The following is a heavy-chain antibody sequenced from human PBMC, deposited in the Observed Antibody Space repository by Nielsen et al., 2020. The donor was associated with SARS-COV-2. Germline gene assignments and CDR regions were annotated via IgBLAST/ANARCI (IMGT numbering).Heavy chain of an antibody. D-gene: IGHD4-17*01. Sequence: SLKISCAASGFTFSSYAMHWVRQAPGKGLEWVSGISWNSGSIGYADSVKGRFTISRDNAKNSLYLQMNSLRAEDTALYYCAKFDYGDYGLDYWGQGTLVTVSS. J-gene: IGHJ4*02. CDR2: ISWNSGSI. V-gene: IGHV3-9*01. CDR1: GFTFSSYA. CDR3: AKFDYGDYGLDY.